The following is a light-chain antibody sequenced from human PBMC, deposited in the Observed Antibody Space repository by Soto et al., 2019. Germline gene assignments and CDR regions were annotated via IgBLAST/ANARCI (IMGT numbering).Light chain of an antibody. V-gene: IGLV2-23*01. CDR2: EGS. J-gene: IGLJ1*01. CDR3: CSYAGSSTWV. CDR1: SSDVGSYNF. Sequence: QSALTQPASVSGSPGRSITISCTGTSSDVGSYNFVSWYQQHPGKAPKLMIYEGSKRPSGVSNRFSGSKSGNTASLTISGLQAEDEADYYCCSYAGSSTWVFGTGTKLTVL.